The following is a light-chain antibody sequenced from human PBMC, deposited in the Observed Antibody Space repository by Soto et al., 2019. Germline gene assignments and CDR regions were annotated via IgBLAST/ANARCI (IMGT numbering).Light chain of an antibody. CDR3: TQYGSSPWT. CDR1: QSVSSSY. J-gene: IGKJ1*01. CDR2: GAS. Sequence: EIVLTQSPGTLSLSPGERATLSCRASQSVSSSYLAWYQQKHGQAPRPLIYGASSRAIGIPDRFSGSGSVTDFTLTISRLEPEDFAVYYCTQYGSSPWTFGQGTKVEIK. V-gene: IGKV3-20*01.